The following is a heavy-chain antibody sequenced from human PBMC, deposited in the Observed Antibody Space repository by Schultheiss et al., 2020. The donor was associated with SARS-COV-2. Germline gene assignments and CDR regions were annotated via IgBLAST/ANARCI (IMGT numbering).Heavy chain of an antibody. CDR3: ARAWSGFDYYYGMDV. D-gene: IGHD3-3*01. J-gene: IGHJ6*02. Sequence: GESLKISCAASGFTFSSYDMHWVRQATGKGLEWVSAIGTAGDTYYPGSVKGRFTISRENAKNSLYLQMNSLRAGDTAVYYCARAWSGFDYYYGMDVWGQGTTVTVSS. CDR1: GFTFSSYD. CDR2: IGTAGDT. V-gene: IGHV3-13*01.